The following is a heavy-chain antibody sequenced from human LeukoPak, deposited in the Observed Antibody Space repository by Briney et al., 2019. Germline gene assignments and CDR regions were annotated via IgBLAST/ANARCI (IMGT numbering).Heavy chain of an antibody. D-gene: IGHD3-22*01. V-gene: IGHV3-74*03. Sequence: GGSLRLSCAASGFTFSNYWIHWVRQAPGKGLVWVSRIDNAGSITTYADSVKGRFTISRDNAKNTLYLQMNSLRVEDTAVYYCVRSAFHAGSGNYYDYWGQGTLDTVSS. J-gene: IGHJ4*02. CDR2: IDNAGSIT. CDR3: VRSAFHAGSGNYYDY. CDR1: GFTFSNYW.